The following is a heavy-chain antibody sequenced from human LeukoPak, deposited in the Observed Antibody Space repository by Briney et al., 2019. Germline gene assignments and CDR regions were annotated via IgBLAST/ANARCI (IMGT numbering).Heavy chain of an antibody. Sequence: SVKVSCKASGGTSNSHAISWVRQAPGQGLEWMGRIIPNLGTTNRAQNFQDRVTLTADKSTNTAYMELTSLTSDDTAVYYCATTNDGGGYQWGDFFDFRGQGTLVTVSS. V-gene: IGHV1-69*04. J-gene: IGHJ4*02. CDR1: GGTSNSHA. D-gene: IGHD3-22*01. CDR2: IIPNLGTT. CDR3: ATTNDGGGYQWGDFFDF.